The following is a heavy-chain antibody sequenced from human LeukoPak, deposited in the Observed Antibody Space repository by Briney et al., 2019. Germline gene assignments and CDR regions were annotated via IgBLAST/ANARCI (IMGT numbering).Heavy chain of an antibody. CDR2: IYYSGST. CDR3: ARLVAGIAATGHFDY. CDR1: GGSISSYY. D-gene: IGHD6-13*01. Sequence: SETLSLTCTVSGGSISSYYWSWIRQPPGKGLEWIGYIYYSGSTNYNPSLKSRVTISVDTSKNQFSLKLSSVTAAGTAVYYCARLVAGIAATGHFDYWGQGTLVTVSS. V-gene: IGHV4-59*08. J-gene: IGHJ4*02.